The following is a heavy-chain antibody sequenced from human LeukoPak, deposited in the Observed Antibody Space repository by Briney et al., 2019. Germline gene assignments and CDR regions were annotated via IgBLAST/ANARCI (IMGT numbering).Heavy chain of an antibody. CDR2: VSGSDYNT. CDR3: ARGPVVVPLDC. D-gene: IGHD3-22*01. Sequence: PGRSLRLSCAASGFTLSSYGMSWVRQAPGKGLEWVSAVSGSDYNTYYADSVRGRFTISRDNAKNTLYLQMNSLRAEDTAVYYCARGPVVVPLDCWGQGTLVTVSS. J-gene: IGHJ4*02. CDR1: GFTLSSYG. V-gene: IGHV3-23*01.